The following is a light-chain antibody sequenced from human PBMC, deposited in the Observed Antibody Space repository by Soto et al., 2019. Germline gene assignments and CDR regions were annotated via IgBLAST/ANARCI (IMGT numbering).Light chain of an antibody. V-gene: IGKV1-39*01. CDR3: QQSYSTPFT. CDR1: QSISSY. J-gene: IGKJ4*01. Sequence: IQMTQSPSSLSASVGDRVTITCRASQSISSYLNWYQQKPGKAPKLLIYAASSLQSGVPSRFSGSGSGTDFTLTISSLQPEDFATYYCQQSYSTPFTFGGGTKVDNK. CDR2: AAS.